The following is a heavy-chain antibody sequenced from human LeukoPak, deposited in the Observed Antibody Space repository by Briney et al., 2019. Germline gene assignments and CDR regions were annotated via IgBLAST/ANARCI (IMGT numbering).Heavy chain of an antibody. CDR1: GFTFSSYW. J-gene: IGHJ5*02. CDR3: ARPTKEGSSWYWWFDP. D-gene: IGHD6-13*01. Sequence: GGSLRLSCAASGFTFSSYWMHCVRQAPGKGLVWVSRINNDGSSTSYADSVKGRFTISRDNAKNTLYLQMNSLRAEDTAVYYCARPTKEGSSWYWWFDPWGQGTLVTVSS. V-gene: IGHV3-74*01. CDR2: INNDGSST.